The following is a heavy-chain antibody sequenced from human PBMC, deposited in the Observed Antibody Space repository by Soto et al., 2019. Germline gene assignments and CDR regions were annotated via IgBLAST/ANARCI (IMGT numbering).Heavy chain of an antibody. V-gene: IGHV3-23*01. CDR1: GFTFSSYA. CDR3: ARLKGEGRSKVRIYFDY. Sequence: EVQLLESGGGLVQPGGSLRLSCAASGFTFSSYAMSWVRQAPGKGLEWVSAISGSGGSTYYADSVKGRFTISRDNSKNTLYLQMNSLRAEDTAVYYCARLKGEGRSKVRIYFDYWGQGTLVTVSS. D-gene: IGHD3-10*01. J-gene: IGHJ4*02. CDR2: ISGSGGST.